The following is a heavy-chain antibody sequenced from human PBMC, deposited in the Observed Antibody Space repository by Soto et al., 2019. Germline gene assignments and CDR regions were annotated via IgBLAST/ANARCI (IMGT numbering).Heavy chain of an antibody. J-gene: IGHJ4*02. D-gene: IGHD1-7*01. CDR3: ARVANFGGITGTSDY. CDR1: GGSISSYY. V-gene: IGHV4-4*07. Sequence: PSETLSLTCTVSGGSISSYYWSWIRQPAGKGLEWIGRIYTSGSTNYNPSLKSRVTMSVDTSKNQFSLKLSSVTAADTAVYYCARVANFGGITGTSDYWGQGTLVTVSS. CDR2: IYTSGST.